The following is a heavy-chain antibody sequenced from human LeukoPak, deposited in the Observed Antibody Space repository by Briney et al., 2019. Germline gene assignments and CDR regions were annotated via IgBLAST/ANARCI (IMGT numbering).Heavy chain of an antibody. CDR3: ARNVYNFDY. D-gene: IGHD3-10*02. V-gene: IGHV3-48*03. Sequence: PGGSLRLSCAASGFTFSSYEMNWVRQAPGKGLEWVSYISSSGGTIYYADSVQGRFTISRDNAQNSLYLQMSSLRAEDTAVYYCARNVYNFDYWGQGTLVTVSS. J-gene: IGHJ4*02. CDR2: ISSSGGTI. CDR1: GFTFSSYE.